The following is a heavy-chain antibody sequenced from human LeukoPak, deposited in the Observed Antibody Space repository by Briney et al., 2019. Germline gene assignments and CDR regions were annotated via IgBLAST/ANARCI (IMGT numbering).Heavy chain of an antibody. J-gene: IGHJ5*01. Sequence: ASVKVSCKASGYTFTSFYVHWVRQAPGQGLGWMGIINPSGGYADYAQKFQGRVTMTRDMSTSTVYMDLSSLTSEDTAVYYCARLNYYDSSGRPKWLDSWGQGTLVTVSS. V-gene: IGHV1-46*01. CDR1: GYTFTSFY. D-gene: IGHD3-22*01. CDR3: ARLNYYDSSGRPKWLDS. CDR2: INPSGGYA.